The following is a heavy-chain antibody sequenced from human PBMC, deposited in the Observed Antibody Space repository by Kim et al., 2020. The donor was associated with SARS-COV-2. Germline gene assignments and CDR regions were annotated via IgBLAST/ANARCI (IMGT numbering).Heavy chain of an antibody. V-gene: IGHV4-39*01. CDR2: IYYTGST. Sequence: SETLSLTCTVSGGSISSSSYYWGWIRQPPGKGLDWIGSIYYTGSTYYNPSLKSRVTISVDTSKNQFSLKLSPVTAADTAVYYCARGPRSSSLQGNWFDPWGQGTLVTVSS. CDR3: ARGPRSSSLQGNWFDP. D-gene: IGHD6-6*01. CDR1: GGSISSSSYY. J-gene: IGHJ5*02.